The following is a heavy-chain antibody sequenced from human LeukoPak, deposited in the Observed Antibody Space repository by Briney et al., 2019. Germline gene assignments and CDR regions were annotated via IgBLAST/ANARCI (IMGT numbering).Heavy chain of an antibody. CDR3: ARDFGYYYYDSRGYYSDSDAFDI. CDR2: IKQDGSEK. CDR1: GFTFSSYW. J-gene: IGHJ3*02. V-gene: IGHV3-7*01. D-gene: IGHD3-22*01. Sequence: GGSLRLSCAASGFTFSSYWMSWVRQAPGKGLEWVANIKQDGSEKYYVDSVKGRFTISRDNAKNSLYLQMNSLRAEDTAVYYCARDFGYYYYDSRGYYSDSDAFDIWGQGTMVTVSS.